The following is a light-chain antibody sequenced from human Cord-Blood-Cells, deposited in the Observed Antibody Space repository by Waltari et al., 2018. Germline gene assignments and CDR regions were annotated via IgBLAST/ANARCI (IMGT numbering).Light chain of an antibody. Sequence: EIVLTQSPATQSLSPGERATPACRASQSVSSYLAWYQQKPGQAPRLLIYGASNRATGIPARFSGSGSGTDFTLTISSLEPEDFAVYYCQQRSNWPPLTFGGGTKVEIK. CDR1: QSVSSY. J-gene: IGKJ4*01. CDR3: QQRSNWPPLT. CDR2: GAS. V-gene: IGKV3-11*01.